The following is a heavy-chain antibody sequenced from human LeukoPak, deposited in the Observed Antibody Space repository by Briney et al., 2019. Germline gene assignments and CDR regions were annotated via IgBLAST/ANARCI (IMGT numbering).Heavy chain of an antibody. D-gene: IGHD3-16*01. Sequence: TGGSLRLSCAASGFTFSSYSMNWVRQAPGKGLEWVSFIGSSGTYIYYADSVKGRFTISRDNAKNSLYLQMNSLRDEDTAVYYCATNTDYRFEYWGQGTLVTVSS. V-gene: IGHV3-21*01. CDR1: GFTFSSYS. CDR2: IGSSGTYI. J-gene: IGHJ4*02. CDR3: ATNTDYRFEY.